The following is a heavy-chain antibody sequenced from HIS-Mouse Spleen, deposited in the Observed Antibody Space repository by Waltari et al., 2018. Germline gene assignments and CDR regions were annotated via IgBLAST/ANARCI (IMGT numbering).Heavy chain of an antibody. CDR1: GGSISSSSYY. V-gene: IGHV4-39*07. J-gene: IGHJ2*01. CDR3: AREIPYSSSWYDWYFDL. D-gene: IGHD6-13*01. CDR2: IISSAGT. Sequence: QLQLQESGPGLVKPSETLSLTCTVSGGSISSSSYYWGWIRQPPGQGLVWLGSIISSAGTYHNPSLKSRFPISVATSKNQFSLKLGSVTAADAAVYYCAREIPYSSSWYDWYFDLWGRGTLVTVSS.